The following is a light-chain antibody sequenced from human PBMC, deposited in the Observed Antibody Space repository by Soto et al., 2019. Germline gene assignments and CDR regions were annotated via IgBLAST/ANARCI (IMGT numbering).Light chain of an antibody. CDR2: GAS. Sequence: EIVLTQSPGTLSLSPGERATISCGASQSVSNSYLAWYQHKPGQAPRLLIYGASSRATGIPDRFSGSGSGTDFTLTISRLEPEDFAVYYCQQYGSSPHTFGQGTKLEIK. J-gene: IGKJ2*01. CDR1: QSVSNSY. V-gene: IGKV3-20*01. CDR3: QQYGSSPHT.